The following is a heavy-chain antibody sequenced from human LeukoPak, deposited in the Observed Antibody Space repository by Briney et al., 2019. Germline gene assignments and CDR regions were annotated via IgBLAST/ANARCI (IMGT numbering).Heavy chain of an antibody. J-gene: IGHJ3*01. CDR2: IRQDGSEK. D-gene: IGHD2/OR15-2a*01. CDR3: ARAGYYGDDAFDL. Sequence: QTGGSLRLSCVASGFIICSYWMSWVRQAPGKGLEWVANIRQDGSEKYYVDSVKGRLTISRDNAKNSLYLQMNNLTAADTAIYYCARAGYYGDDAFDLWGQGTRVTVSS. V-gene: IGHV3-7*03. CDR1: GFIICSYW.